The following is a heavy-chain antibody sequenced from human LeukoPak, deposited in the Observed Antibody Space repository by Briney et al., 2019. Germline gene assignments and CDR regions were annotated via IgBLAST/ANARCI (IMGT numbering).Heavy chain of an antibody. V-gene: IGHV4-34*01. CDR2: INHSGST. D-gene: IGHD5-18*01. CDR3: ASGYTYGYYFDY. J-gene: IGHJ4*02. Sequence: SETLSLTCAVYGGSFSGYYWSWIRQPPGKGLEWIGEINHSGSTNYNPSLTSRVTISVDTSKNQFSLKLSSVTAADTAVYYCASGYTYGYYFDYWGEGTLVTVSS. CDR1: GGSFSGYY.